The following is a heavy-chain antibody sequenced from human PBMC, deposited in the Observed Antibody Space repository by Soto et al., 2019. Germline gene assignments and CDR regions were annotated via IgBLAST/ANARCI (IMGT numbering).Heavy chain of an antibody. CDR3: ARHPSGSTAGTYDGMDV. Sequence: EVQLVETGGGLIQPGGSLRLSCAASGFTVSSNYMTWVRQPPGKGLEWVSVIYSGGSTYYADSVKGRFTISRDNSKNTLYLQMNSLRAEDTAVYYCARHPSGSTAGTYDGMDVWGQGTTVTVSS. CDR1: GFTVSSNY. CDR2: IYSGGST. V-gene: IGHV3-53*02. J-gene: IGHJ6*02. D-gene: IGHD2-2*01.